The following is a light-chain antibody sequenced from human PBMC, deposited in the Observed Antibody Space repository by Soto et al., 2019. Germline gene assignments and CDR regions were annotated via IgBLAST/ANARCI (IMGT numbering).Light chain of an antibody. CDR2: DVS. CDR1: SSDVGGYNY. V-gene: IGLV2-14*03. Sequence: QSALTQPASVSGSPGQLITISCTGTSSDVGGYNYVSWYQHHPGKAPKLMIYDVSNRPSGVSNRFSGSKSGNTASLTISGLQPEDEADYYCSSYTTSNTRQIVFGTGTKATVL. J-gene: IGLJ1*01. CDR3: SSYTTSNTRQIV.